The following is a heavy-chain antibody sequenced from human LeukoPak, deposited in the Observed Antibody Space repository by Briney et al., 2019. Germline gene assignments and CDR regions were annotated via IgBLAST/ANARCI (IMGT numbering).Heavy chain of an antibody. D-gene: IGHD3-3*01. V-gene: IGHV4-59*11. CDR1: GGSISSHY. Sequence: SETLSLTCTVSGGSISSHYWSWIRQPPGNGLEWIGYIYYSGSTNYNPSLKSRVTISVNTYKKQCSLKLGSVAADYWAVYYCASWYYDIWSGSNWFDPWGQGTLVTVSS. CDR3: ASWYYDIWSGSNWFDP. J-gene: IGHJ5*02. CDR2: IYYSGST.